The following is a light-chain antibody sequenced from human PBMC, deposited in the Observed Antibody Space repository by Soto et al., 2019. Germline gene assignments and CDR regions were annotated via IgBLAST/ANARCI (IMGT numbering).Light chain of an antibody. CDR1: QGISKF. CDR2: ATS. Sequence: DLQMTQSPSSLSASVGDRVTITCRASQGISKFLAWYQQKPGKVPRLLIYATSTLESGVPSRFSGSGTGTDFILTISSLQPEDVAVYYCQNYKDAPWTFGQGTKVESK. CDR3: QNYKDAPWT. J-gene: IGKJ1*01. V-gene: IGKV1-27*01.